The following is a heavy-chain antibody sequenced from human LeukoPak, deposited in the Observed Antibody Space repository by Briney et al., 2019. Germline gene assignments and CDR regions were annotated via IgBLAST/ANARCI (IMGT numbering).Heavy chain of an antibody. V-gene: IGHV5-51*01. J-gene: IGHJ3*02. CDR2: IYPGDSDT. Sequence: GESLKISCEGSGYSFTSYWIGWVRQMPGKGLEWMGIIYPGDSDTGYSPSFQGQVTISADKSISTAYLQWSSLKASDTAMYYCASRRTDHYDSSGYPFDAFDIWGQGTMVTVSS. CDR1: GYSFTSYW. CDR3: ASRRTDHYDSSGYPFDAFDI. D-gene: IGHD3-22*01.